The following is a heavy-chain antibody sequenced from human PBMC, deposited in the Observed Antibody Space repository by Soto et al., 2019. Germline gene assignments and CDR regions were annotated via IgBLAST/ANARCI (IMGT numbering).Heavy chain of an antibody. CDR2: IYYSGST. D-gene: IGHD3-22*01. J-gene: IGHJ3*02. V-gene: IGHV4-59*01. CDR3: ARGGHYDSSGSDAFDI. Sequence: PSEPLSLTCTVPCVSIISYYWSWIPQPPGKGLEWIGYIYYSGSTNYNPSLKSRVTISVDTSKNQFSLKLSSVTAADTAVYFCARGGHYDSSGSDAFDICGQWRMVT. CDR1: CVSIISYY.